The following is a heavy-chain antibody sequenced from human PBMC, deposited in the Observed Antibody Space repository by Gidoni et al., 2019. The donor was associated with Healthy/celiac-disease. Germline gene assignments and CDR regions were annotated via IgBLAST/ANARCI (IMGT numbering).Heavy chain of an antibody. J-gene: IGHJ4*02. CDR3: AKDFGDYFDY. CDR1: GFTFSTYA. Sequence: EVQLLESVGGLVQPGVSLRLSSAASGFTFSTYAMSWVRQAPGKGLEWVSAISGSGGSTYDADSVKGRFTISRDNSKNTLYLQMNSLRAEDTAVYYCAKDFGDYFDYWGQGTLVTVSS. V-gene: IGHV3-23*01. CDR2: ISGSGGST. D-gene: IGHD3-10*01.